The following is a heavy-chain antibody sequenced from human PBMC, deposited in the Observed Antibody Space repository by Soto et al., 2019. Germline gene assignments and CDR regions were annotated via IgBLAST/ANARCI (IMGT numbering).Heavy chain of an antibody. CDR1: GFSLSTSGVG. CDR2: IYWDDDK. D-gene: IGHD3-10*01. CDR3: AHSVQHHLYYYGTGSLSYFDY. Sequence: SGPTLVNPTQTLTLTCTFSGFSLSTSGVGVGWIRQPPGKALEWLALIYWDDDKRYSPSLKSRLTITKDTSKNQVVLTMTNMDPVDTATYYCAHSVQHHLYYYGTGSLSYFDYWGQGTLVTVSS. V-gene: IGHV2-5*02. J-gene: IGHJ4*02.